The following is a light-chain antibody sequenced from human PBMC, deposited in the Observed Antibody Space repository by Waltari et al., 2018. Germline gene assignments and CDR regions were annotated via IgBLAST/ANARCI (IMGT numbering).Light chain of an antibody. Sequence: DIQMTQSPSSLSASVGDRVTITCRASQGIRNDLGWFQQRPGTAPKRLIYEASGLQTGCPSRVRVSGSGTAFTLTISSLQPEDFATYYCLQYNDYPRTFGQGTKVEIK. CDR1: QGIRND. CDR3: LQYNDYPRT. J-gene: IGKJ1*01. CDR2: EAS. V-gene: IGKV1-17*01.